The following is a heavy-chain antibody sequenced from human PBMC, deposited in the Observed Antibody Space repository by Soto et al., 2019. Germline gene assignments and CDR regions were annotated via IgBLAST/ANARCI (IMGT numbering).Heavy chain of an antibody. CDR3: ARGPQYCGGDCYVDY. CDR2: IIPILGIA. J-gene: IGHJ4*02. CDR1: GGTFSSYT. Sequence: QVQLVQSGAEVKKPGSSVKVSCKASGGTFSSYTISWVRQAPGQGLEWMGRIIPILGIANYAQKFQGRVTITADRSTSTAYMELSSLRSEDTAVYYCARGPQYCGGDCYVDYWGQGTLVTVSS. D-gene: IGHD2-21*02. V-gene: IGHV1-69*02.